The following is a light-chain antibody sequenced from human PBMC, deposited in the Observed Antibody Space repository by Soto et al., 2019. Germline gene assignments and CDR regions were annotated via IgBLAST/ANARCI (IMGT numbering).Light chain of an antibody. J-gene: IGKJ3*01. V-gene: IGKV3-20*01. Sequence: EIVLTQSPGTLSLSPGERATLSCRASQSVSSSYLAWYQQKPGQAPRLLIYGASSKATRIPDRFSGSGSGRDFTLTISRLEPEDFAVYYCQQYGSPITFGPGTKVDIK. CDR2: GAS. CDR3: QQYGSPIT. CDR1: QSVSSSY.